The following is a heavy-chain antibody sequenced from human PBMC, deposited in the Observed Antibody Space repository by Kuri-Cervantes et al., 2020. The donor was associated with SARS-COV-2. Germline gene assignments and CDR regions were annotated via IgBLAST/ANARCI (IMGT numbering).Heavy chain of an antibody. CDR2: TNHSGST. Sequence: ESLKISCAVYGGSFSGYYWSWIRQPPGKGLEWIGETNHSGSTNYNPSLKSRVTISVDTSKNQFSLKLSSVTAADTAVYYCARGPWMYYYDSSDYPPFDYWGQGTLVTVSS. V-gene: IGHV4-34*01. CDR1: GGSFSGYY. J-gene: IGHJ4*02. D-gene: IGHD3-22*01. CDR3: ARGPWMYYYDSSDYPPFDY.